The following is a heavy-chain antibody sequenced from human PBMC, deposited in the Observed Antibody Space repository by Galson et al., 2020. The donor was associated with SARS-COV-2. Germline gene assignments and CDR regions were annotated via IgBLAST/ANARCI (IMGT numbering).Heavy chain of an antibody. V-gene: IGHV3-48*03. CDR2: ISSSGRTI. J-gene: IGHJ4*02. D-gene: IGHD2-21*01. CDR3: ARLDAYGPGY. CDR1: GFPFSNYE. Sequence: TGGSLRLSCAASGFPFSNYEMNWVRQAPGKGLEWVSYISSSGRTIHYADSVKGRFTISRDNAKSSQSLQMNSLRAEDTAVYYCARLDAYGPGYWGQGTLVTVSS.